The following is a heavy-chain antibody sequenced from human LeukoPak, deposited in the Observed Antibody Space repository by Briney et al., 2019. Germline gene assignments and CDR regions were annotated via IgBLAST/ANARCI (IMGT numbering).Heavy chain of an antibody. V-gene: IGHV3-21*04. J-gene: IGHJ4*02. Sequence: GGSLRLSCAAPGFTFSSYWMSWVRQAPGKGLEWVSSISSSSSYIYYADSVKGRFTISRDNSKNTLYLQVNSLRAEDTAVYYCARDSPPYSSGWYYFDYWGQGTLVIVSS. D-gene: IGHD6-19*01. CDR3: ARDSPPYSSGWYYFDY. CDR1: GFTFSSYW. CDR2: ISSSSSYI.